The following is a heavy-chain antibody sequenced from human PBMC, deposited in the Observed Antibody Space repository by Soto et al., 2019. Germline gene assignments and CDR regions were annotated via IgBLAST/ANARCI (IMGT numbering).Heavy chain of an antibody. CDR1: GYRFTAYY. J-gene: IGHJ4*02. CDR3: ARSPALRECRGGDCSHFDY. D-gene: IGHD2-21*02. V-gene: IGHV1-46*01. Sequence: QVQLVQSGAGVQKPGASVKVSCEASGYRFTAYYMHWVRQAPGQGLEWMAIINPSSGVANYAQRFQGRFSMTRDTSTSTVYMELSRLRSEDTAVYYCARSPALRECRGGDCSHFDYWGEGTLVTVS. CDR2: INPSSGVA.